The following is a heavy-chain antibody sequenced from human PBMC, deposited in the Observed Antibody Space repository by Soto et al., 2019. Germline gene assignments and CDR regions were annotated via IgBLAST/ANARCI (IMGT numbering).Heavy chain of an antibody. Sequence: QVQLVESGGGVVQPGRSLRLSCAASGFTFSSYGMHWVRQAPGKGLEWVAVIWYDGSNKYYADSVKGRFTISRDNSKNTLYLQMNSLRAEDTAVYYCARDLEDSSGWYDQFDYWGQGTLVTVSS. D-gene: IGHD6-19*01. V-gene: IGHV3-33*01. CDR3: ARDLEDSSGWYDQFDY. CDR1: GFTFSSYG. J-gene: IGHJ4*02. CDR2: IWYDGSNK.